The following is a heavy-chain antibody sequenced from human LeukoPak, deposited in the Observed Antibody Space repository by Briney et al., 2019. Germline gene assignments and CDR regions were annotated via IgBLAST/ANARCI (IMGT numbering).Heavy chain of an antibody. CDR2: MFHSGSP. D-gene: IGHD3-10*01. V-gene: IGHV4-59*11. CDR3: ANRDYNGAGRAHY. J-gene: IGHJ4*02. CDR1: GGSIRSHY. Sequence: SETLSLTCTVSGGSIRSHYWTWIRQPPGKGLEWIGYMFHSGSPNYNPSLKSRLTISIDTSKNQFSLRLSSVTAADTAVYYCANRDYNGAGRAHYCGQGILVTVSS.